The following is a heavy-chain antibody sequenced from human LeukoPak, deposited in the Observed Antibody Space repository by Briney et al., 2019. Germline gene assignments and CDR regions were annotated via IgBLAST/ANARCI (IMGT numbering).Heavy chain of an antibody. D-gene: IGHD3-10*01. V-gene: IGHV1-69*04. CDR1: GGTFSSYA. J-gene: IGHJ5*02. Sequence: SVKVSCKASGGTFSSYAISWVRQAPGQGLEWMGRIIPILGIANYAQKFQGRVTITADKSTSTAYMELSSLRSEDTAVYYCARDRVLWPNWFDPWGQGTLVTVSS. CDR2: IIPILGIA. CDR3: ARDRVLWPNWFDP.